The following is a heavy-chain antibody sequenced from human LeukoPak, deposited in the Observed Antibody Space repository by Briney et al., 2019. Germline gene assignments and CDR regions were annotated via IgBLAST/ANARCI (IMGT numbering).Heavy chain of an antibody. V-gene: IGHV3-23*01. J-gene: IGHJ6*02. CDR3: AKDQIERLLEWFTVRDYYYYGMDV. D-gene: IGHD3-3*01. CDR1: GFTFSSYA. Sequence: GGSLRLSCAASGFTFSSYAMSWVRQAPGKGLEWVSAISGSGGSTYYADSVKGRFTISRDNSKNTLYLQMNSLRAEDTAVYYCAKDQIERLLEWFTVRDYYYYGMDVWGQGTTVTVSS. CDR2: ISGSGGST.